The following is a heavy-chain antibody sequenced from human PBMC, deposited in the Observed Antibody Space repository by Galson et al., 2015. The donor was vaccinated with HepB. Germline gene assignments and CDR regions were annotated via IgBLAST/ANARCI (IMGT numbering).Heavy chain of an antibody. CDR3: ARCSGSTSCYPYGMDV. J-gene: IGHJ6*02. D-gene: IGHD2-2*01. CDR2: TYYRSKWYN. Sequence: CAISGDSVSSNSAAWNWIRQSPSRGLEWLGRTYYRSKWYNDYAVSVKSRITINPDTSKNQFSLQLNSVTPEDTAVYYCARCSGSTSCYPYGMDVWGQGTTVTVSS. CDR1: GDSVSSNSAA. V-gene: IGHV6-1*01.